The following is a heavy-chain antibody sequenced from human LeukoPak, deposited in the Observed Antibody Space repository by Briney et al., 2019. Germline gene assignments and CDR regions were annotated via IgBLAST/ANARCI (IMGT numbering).Heavy chain of an antibody. V-gene: IGHV4-39*07. J-gene: IGHJ3*02. CDR3: ARDPQGLAYDAFDI. CDR2: IYYSGST. D-gene: IGHD6-19*01. CDR1: GGSISSSSYY. Sequence: SETLSLTCTVSGGSISSSSYYWGWIRQPPGKGLEWVGNIYYSGSTYYNPSLKSRVTISVDTSKNQFSLNLNSVTAADTAVYYCARDPQGLAYDAFDIWGQGTMVTVSS.